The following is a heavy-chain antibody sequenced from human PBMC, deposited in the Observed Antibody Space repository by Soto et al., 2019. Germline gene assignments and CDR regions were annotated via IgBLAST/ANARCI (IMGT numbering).Heavy chain of an antibody. V-gene: IGHV3-33*01. J-gene: IGHJ6*02. CDR3: AREMGLEYSSSSQPAYYYYYGMDV. CDR2: IWYDRSNK. Sequence: GGPPRLSCAASGFTFSSYGMHWVRQXPGKGLEWVAVIWYDRSNKYYADSVKGRFTISRDNSKNTLYLQMNSLRAEDTAVYYCAREMGLEYSSSSQPAYYYYYGMDVWGQGTTVTVSS. D-gene: IGHD6-6*01. CDR1: GFTFSSYG.